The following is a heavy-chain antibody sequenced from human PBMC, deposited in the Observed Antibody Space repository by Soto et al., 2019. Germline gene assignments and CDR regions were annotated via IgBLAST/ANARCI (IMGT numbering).Heavy chain of an antibody. J-gene: IGHJ6*02. CDR1: GFTFSSYA. D-gene: IGHD3-9*01. CDR2: ISYDGSNK. Sequence: GGSLRLSCAASGFTFSSYAMHWVRQAPGKGLEWVAVISYDGSNKYYADSVKGRFTISRDNSKNTLYLQMNSLRAEDTAVYYCARDRWAMYYDILTGYLYGMDVWGQGTMVTVSS. V-gene: IGHV3-30-3*01. CDR3: ARDRWAMYYDILTGYLYGMDV.